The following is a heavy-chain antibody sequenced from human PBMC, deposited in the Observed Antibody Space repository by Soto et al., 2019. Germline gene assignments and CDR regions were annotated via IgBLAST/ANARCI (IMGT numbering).Heavy chain of an antibody. J-gene: IGHJ6*03. Sequence: VQGSCQAFCFTFTSYWFTWVGEGPGKRAEWVGWVSAYNGKTNYAPKIPGRGTKSTDPSTRTAYKELRSLRSDDTAVYYCARGESMRHYYGSGSYWEYYYYYYYMDVRGKGTKVTVPS. CDR1: CFTFTSYW. V-gene: IGHV1-18*01. D-gene: IGHD3-10*01. CDR2: VSAYNGKT. CDR3: ARGESMRHYYGSGSYWEYYYYYYYMDV.